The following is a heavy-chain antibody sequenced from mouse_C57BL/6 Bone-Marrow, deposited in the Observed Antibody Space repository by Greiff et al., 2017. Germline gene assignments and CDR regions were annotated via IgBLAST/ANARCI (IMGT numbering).Heavy chain of an antibody. CDR3: ARMVTTGFAY. D-gene: IGHD2-2*01. J-gene: IGHJ3*01. CDR2: IYPRSGNT. Sequence: VKLMESGAELARPGASVKLSCKASGYTFTSYGISWVKQRTGQGLEWIGEIYPRSGNTYYNEKFKGKATLTADKSSSTAYMELRSLTSEDSAVYFCARMVTTGFAYWGQGTLVTVSA. V-gene: IGHV1-81*01. CDR1: GYTFTSYG.